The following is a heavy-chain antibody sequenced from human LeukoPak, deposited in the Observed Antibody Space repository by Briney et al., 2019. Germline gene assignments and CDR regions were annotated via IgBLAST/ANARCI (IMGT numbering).Heavy chain of an antibody. Sequence: GGSLRLSCAASGFTFSSYEMNWVRQAPGKGLEWVANIKEDGSQTYYVDSVKGRFTISRDNAKNSLYLQMNSLRAEDTAVYYCARDPADYWGQGTLVTVSS. CDR2: IKEDGSQT. CDR1: GFTFSSYE. CDR3: ARDPADY. V-gene: IGHV3-7*01. J-gene: IGHJ4*01.